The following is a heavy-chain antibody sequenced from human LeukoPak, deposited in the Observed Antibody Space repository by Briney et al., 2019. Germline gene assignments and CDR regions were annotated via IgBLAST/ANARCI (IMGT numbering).Heavy chain of an antibody. V-gene: IGHV4-59*01. Sequence: SGTLSLTCTVSGGSISSYYWSWIRQPPGKGLEWIGYIYYSGSTNYNPSLKSRVTISVDTSKNQFSLKLSSVTAADTAVYYCARDTAMVSLDPWGQGTLVTVSS. D-gene: IGHD5-18*01. CDR3: ARDTAMVSLDP. CDR1: GGSISSYY. CDR2: IYYSGST. J-gene: IGHJ5*02.